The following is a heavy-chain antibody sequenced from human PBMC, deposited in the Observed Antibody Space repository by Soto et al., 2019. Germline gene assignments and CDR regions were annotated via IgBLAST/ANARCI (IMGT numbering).Heavy chain of an antibody. CDR1: GFPFSSYS. J-gene: IGHJ4*02. Sequence: PGGSLRLSCAASGFPFSSYSMSWVRQAPGKGLEWVSYISSSSSTIYYADSVKGRFTISRDNAKNSLYLQMNSLRAEDTAVYYCARGVTRSVVPAAPDYWGQGTLVTVSS. CDR2: ISSSSSTI. CDR3: ARGVTRSVVPAAPDY. V-gene: IGHV3-48*01. D-gene: IGHD2-2*01.